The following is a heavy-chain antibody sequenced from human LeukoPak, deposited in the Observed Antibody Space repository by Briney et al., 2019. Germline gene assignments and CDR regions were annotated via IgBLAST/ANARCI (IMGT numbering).Heavy chain of an antibody. V-gene: IGHV3-21*01. CDR2: ISSSSTYI. Sequence: PGGSLRLSCAASGFTFSSYSMNWVRQAPGKGLEWVSSISSSSTYIYYADSVKGRFTISRDNAKNSLYLQMNSLRAEDTAVYYCARAAYCGGDCYSGAFDIWGQGTMVTVSS. CDR3: ARAAYCGGDCYSGAFDI. D-gene: IGHD2-21*01. J-gene: IGHJ3*02. CDR1: GFTFSSYS.